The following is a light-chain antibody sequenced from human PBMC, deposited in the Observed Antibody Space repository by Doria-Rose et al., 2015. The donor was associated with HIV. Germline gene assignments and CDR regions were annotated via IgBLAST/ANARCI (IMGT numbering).Light chain of an antibody. CDR3: HQYGTSWT. V-gene: IGKV3-20*01. CDR2: DGS. CDR1: HSFSSTY. J-gene: IGKJ1*01. Sequence: TQSPGTLSLSPGARATLSCLASHSFSSTYLDWYQQNPGQAPSLLIYDGSTRATGIPDRFSASGSGTDFTLTINRLEPEDFALYYCHQYGTSWTCGQGTKVEI.